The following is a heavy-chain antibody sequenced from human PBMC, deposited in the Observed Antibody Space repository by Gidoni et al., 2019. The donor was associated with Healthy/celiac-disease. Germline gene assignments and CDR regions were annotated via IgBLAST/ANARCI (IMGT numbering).Heavy chain of an antibody. CDR3: ASAIKGYCSGGSFYSDY. Sequence: QVQLVQSGAEVKKPGSSVKVSCKASGYTFTSYGISWVRQAPGQGLEWMGWISAYNVNTNYAQKLQGRVSLTTDTSTRTVYLELSSLSADDTAVYYCASAIKGYCSGGSFYSDYWGQGTLVTVSS. CDR2: ISAYNVNT. CDR1: GYTFTSYG. D-gene: IGHD2-15*01. V-gene: IGHV1-18*01. J-gene: IGHJ4*02.